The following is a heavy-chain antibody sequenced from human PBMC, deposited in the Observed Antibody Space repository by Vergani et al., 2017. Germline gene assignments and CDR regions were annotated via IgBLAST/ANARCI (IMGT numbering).Heavy chain of an antibody. CDR3: ATIGYRRWGYYFDY. Sequence: QVQLQESGPGLVKPPGTLSLTCAVSGYSISSNNCWTWVRQPPGKGLEWIGEICHTEDTKYSPSLKGRVTVSVDDSRNLFSLRLNSVTAAGTAVYYCATIGYRRWGYYFDYWGQGILGTVSS. CDR1: GYSISSNNC. D-gene: IGHD2-2*02. J-gene: IGHJ4*02. V-gene: IGHV4-4*03. CDR2: ICHTEDT.